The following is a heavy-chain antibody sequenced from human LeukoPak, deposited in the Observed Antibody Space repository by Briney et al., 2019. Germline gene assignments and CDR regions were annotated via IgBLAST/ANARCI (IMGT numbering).Heavy chain of an antibody. D-gene: IGHD4-17*01. CDR3: ARVESSTVTTRTYYYYGMDV. J-gene: IGHJ6*02. Sequence: GASVKVSCKASGYTFTSYGISWVRQAPGQGLEWMGWISAYNGNTNYAQKLQGRVTMTTDTSTSTAYMELRGLRSDDTAVYYCARVESSTVTTRTYYYYGMDVWGQGTTVTVSS. CDR2: ISAYNGNT. CDR1: GYTFTSYG. V-gene: IGHV1-18*01.